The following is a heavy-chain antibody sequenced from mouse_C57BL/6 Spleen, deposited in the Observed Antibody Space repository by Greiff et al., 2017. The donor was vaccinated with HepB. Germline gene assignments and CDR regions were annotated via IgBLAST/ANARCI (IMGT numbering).Heavy chain of an antibody. J-gene: IGHJ2*01. V-gene: IGHV1-54*01. D-gene: IGHD1-3*01. Sequence: VQLQESGAELVRPGTSVKVSCKASGYAFTNYLIEWVKQRPGQGLEWIGVINPGSGGTNYNEKFKGKATLTADKSSSTAYMQLSSLTSEDSAVYFCARSGTGPHYFDYWGQGTTLTVSS. CDR3: ARSGTGPHYFDY. CDR2: INPGSGGT. CDR1: GYAFTNYL.